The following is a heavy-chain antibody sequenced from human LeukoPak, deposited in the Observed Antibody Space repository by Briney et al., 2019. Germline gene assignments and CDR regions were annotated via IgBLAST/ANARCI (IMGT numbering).Heavy chain of an antibody. CDR1: GGSISSSSYY. J-gene: IGHJ5*02. Sequence: SETLSLTCTVSGGSISSSSYYWGWIRQPPGKGLEWIGSIYYSGSTYYNPSLKSRVTISVDTSKNQFSLKLSSVNAADTAVYYCARTGRGPLVPLNWIDRWGQGTLVTVSS. V-gene: IGHV4-39*01. CDR3: ARTGRGPLVPLNWIDR. CDR2: IYYSGST. D-gene: IGHD6-6*01.